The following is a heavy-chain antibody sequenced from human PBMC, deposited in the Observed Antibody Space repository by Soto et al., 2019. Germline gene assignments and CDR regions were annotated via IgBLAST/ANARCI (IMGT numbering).Heavy chain of an antibody. V-gene: IGHV3-11*05. CDR3: ARENYGSFDF. J-gene: IGHJ4*02. Sequence: PGGSLRLSCAASGFTFSAYYMTWIRQAPGKGLEWVSSISGGSTYTHYADSVQGRFTISRDDAKNSLYLQVNSLRAEDTAVYYCARENYGSFDFWGQGT. CDR1: GFTFSAYY. D-gene: IGHD3-10*01. CDR2: ISGGSTYT.